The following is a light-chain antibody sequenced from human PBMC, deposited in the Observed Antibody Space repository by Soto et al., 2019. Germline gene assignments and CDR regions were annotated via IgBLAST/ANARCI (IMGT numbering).Light chain of an antibody. CDR2: GAS. J-gene: IGKJ4*01. Sequence: EIVMTQSPATLSVSPGERATLSCRASQSVSSTLAWYQQKPGQAPRLLIYGASTRATGFPARFSGSGSGTEFTLTISSLQSEDFAVYYCQQYNNWPLTFGGGTKVDIK. V-gene: IGKV3-15*01. CDR3: QQYNNWPLT. CDR1: QSVSST.